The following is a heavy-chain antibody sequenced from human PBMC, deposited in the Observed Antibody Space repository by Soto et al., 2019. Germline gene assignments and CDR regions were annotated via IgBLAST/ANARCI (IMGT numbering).Heavy chain of an antibody. CDR1: GFTFRSYG. V-gene: IGHV3-30*18. Sequence: PGGSLRLSCAASGFTFRSYGMQWVRQAPGKGLEWVAVISYDGSDKCNADSVKGRFTISRDNSKNTLYLQMNSLRAEDTAVYYCAKAGSGSYPSYYYMDVWGKGTTVTVSS. CDR3: AKAGSGSYPSYYYMDV. CDR2: ISYDGSDK. J-gene: IGHJ6*03. D-gene: IGHD3-10*01.